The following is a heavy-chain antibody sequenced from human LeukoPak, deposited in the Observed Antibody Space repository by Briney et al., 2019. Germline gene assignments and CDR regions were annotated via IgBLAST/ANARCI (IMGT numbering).Heavy chain of an antibody. CDR3: ARDHSDFWSGCYTDHRAFDI. D-gene: IGHD3-3*01. CDR1: GGSISSGDYY. J-gene: IGHJ3*02. CDR2: IYYSGRS. V-gene: IGHV4-30-4*08. Sequence: PSETLSLTCTVSGGSISSGDYYWSWIRQPPGKGLEWIGYIYYSGRSYYNPSLKSRVTISVDTSKNQFSLKLSSMTAADTAVYYCARDHSDFWSGCYTDHRAFDIWGQGTMVTVSS.